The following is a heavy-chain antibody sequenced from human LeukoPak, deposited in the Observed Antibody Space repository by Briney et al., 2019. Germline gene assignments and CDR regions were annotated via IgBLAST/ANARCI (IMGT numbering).Heavy chain of an antibody. CDR2: ITGNGVNT. V-gene: IGHV3-23*01. D-gene: IGHD6-13*01. J-gene: IGHJ4*02. Sequence: GGSLRLSCATSGFTFTSYAMNWVRQAPGKGLEWVAAITGNGVNTYYADSVKGRFTISRDNAKDSLFLQMSSLRAEDTAVYFCAATFSSSWYKYCASWGQGTLVTVSS. CDR3: AATFSSSWYKYCAS. CDR1: GFTFTSYA.